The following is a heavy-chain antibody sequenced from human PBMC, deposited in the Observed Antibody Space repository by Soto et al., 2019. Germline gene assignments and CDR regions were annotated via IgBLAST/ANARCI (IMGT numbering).Heavy chain of an antibody. V-gene: IGHV4-34*01. D-gene: IGHD5-12*01. J-gene: IGHJ4*02. Sequence: SETLCLSCAVEGGSCGGYDWSWIRQPPGKGLEWIGEINHSGSTNYNPSLKSRVTISVDTSKNQFSLKLSSVTAADTAVYYCARGGWLRLWYFDYWGQGTLVTVSS. CDR2: INHSGST. CDR3: ARGGWLRLWYFDY. CDR1: GGSCGGYD.